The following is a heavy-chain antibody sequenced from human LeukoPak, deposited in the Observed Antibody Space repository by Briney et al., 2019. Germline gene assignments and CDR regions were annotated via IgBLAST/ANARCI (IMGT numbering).Heavy chain of an antibody. CDR3: ARDGDSTGYYFAY. D-gene: IGHD3-22*01. CDR1: GGSISSNGHY. V-gene: IGHV4-31*03. CDR2: IYYSGST. J-gene: IGHJ4*02. Sequence: SETLSLTCTVSGGSISSNGHYWSWIRQQPGKGLEWIGYIYYSGSTYYNPSLTSRVTISVDTSKNHFSLKLSSVTAADTAVYYCARDGDSTGYYFAYWGQGTLVTVSS.